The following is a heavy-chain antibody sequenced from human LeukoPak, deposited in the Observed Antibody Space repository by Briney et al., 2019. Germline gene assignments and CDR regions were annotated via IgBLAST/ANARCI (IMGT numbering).Heavy chain of an antibody. Sequence: GGSLRLSCAASGFTFSSYAKSWVRQAPGKGLEWVSGISGSGGYTYYAGSVKGRFTVSRDDSKNTLYLQMNSLRAEDTAVYNCAKASGGSGWHPADFWGRGTLVTVSS. CDR1: GFTFSSYA. CDR3: AKASGGSGWHPADF. J-gene: IGHJ4*02. V-gene: IGHV3-23*01. CDR2: ISGSGGYT. D-gene: IGHD6-19*01.